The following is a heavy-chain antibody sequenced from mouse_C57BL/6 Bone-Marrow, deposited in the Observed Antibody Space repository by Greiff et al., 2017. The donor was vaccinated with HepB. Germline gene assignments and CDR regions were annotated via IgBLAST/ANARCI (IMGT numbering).Heavy chain of an antibody. Sequence: EVQLQESGPSLVRPSQTLSLTCTVTGFSINSDCYWIWIRQSPGNKLEYIGYSCYSGITSYNPSLESRTYITRDTSKNPFSLKLSSVTTEDTATYYCARASYYCGSSPYAMDYWGQGTSVTVSS. CDR2: SCYSGIT. CDR1: GFSINSDCY. V-gene: IGHV3-3*01. CDR3: ARASYYCGSSPYAMDY. J-gene: IGHJ4*01. D-gene: IGHD1-1*01.